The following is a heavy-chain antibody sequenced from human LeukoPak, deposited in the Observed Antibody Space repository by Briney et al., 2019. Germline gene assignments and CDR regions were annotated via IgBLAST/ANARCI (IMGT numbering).Heavy chain of an antibody. D-gene: IGHD4-17*01. V-gene: IGHV3-53*01. CDR3: ASGDYYYMDV. CDR1: GFTFSDYV. CDR2: IYSGGST. J-gene: IGHJ6*03. Sequence: GGSLRLSCTASGFTFSDYVMSWVRQAPGKGLEWVSVIYSGGSTYYADSVKGRFTISRDNSKNTLYLQMNSLRAEDTAVYYCASGDYYYMDVWGKGTTVTISS.